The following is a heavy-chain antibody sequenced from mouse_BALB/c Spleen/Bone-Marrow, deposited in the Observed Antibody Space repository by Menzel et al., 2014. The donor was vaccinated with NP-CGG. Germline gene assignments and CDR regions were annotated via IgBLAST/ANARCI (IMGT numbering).Heavy chain of an antibody. CDR2: TDPANGNT. J-gene: IGHJ4*01. CDR3: TLFSFFSLAF. V-gene: IGHV14-3*02. Sequence: VQLQQSGAELVKPGASVKLSCTASGVNIKDTYMHWVKQRPEQGLEWIGRTDPANGNTKYDPKFQGKATITADTSSNTAYLQRSSLTSEDAAVYYCTLFSFFSLAFWGQGTSVTFSS. CDR1: GVNIKDTY.